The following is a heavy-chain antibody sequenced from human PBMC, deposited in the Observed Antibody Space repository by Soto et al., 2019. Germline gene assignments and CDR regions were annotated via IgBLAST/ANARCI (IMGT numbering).Heavy chain of an antibody. CDR2: IWYDGSNK. V-gene: IGHV3-33*01. CDR3: ARPSDASPYYYGMDA. D-gene: IGHD3-16*01. J-gene: IGHJ6*02. Sequence: PGGSLRLSCAASGFTFSNYGMHWVRQAPGKGLEWVAVIWYDGSNKYYGDSVKGRFTISRDNSKNTLYLQMNSVRAEDTAVYYCARPSDASPYYYGMDAWGQGTTVTVSS. CDR1: GFTFSNYG.